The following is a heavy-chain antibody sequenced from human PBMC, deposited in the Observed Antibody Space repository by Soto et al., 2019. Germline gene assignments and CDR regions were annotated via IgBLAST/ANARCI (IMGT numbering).Heavy chain of an antibody. CDR2: ISAHNGNT. V-gene: IGHV1-18*01. Sequence: QVHLVQSGAEVKKPGASVKVSCQGCGYAFTTYGITWVRQAPGQGLEWMGWISAHNGNTNYAQKLQGRVTVTRDTSTSTAYMELRSLRYDDTAVYYCERGRYGDYWGQGALVTVSS. CDR3: ERGRYGDY. CDR1: GYAFTTYG. D-gene: IGHD1-1*01. J-gene: IGHJ4*02.